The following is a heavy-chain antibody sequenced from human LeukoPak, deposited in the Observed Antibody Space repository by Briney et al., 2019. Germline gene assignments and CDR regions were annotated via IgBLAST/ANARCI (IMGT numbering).Heavy chain of an antibody. D-gene: IGHD4-17*01. CDR2: IKSDGSST. V-gene: IGHV3-74*01. J-gene: IGHJ4*02. Sequence: PGGSLRLSCAASGFTFSSYWMHWVRQAPGKGLVWVSRIKSDGSSTNYADSVKGRFPVSRDNAKDTLYLQMNGLRAEDAAVYYCAKVTTLTSYYIDYWGQGTLVTVSS. CDR1: GFTFSSYW. CDR3: AKVTTLTSYYIDY.